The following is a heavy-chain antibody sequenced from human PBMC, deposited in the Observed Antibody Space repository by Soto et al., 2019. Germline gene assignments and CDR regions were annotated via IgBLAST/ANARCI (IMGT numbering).Heavy chain of an antibody. D-gene: IGHD6-13*01. CDR1: GGSVSSGSYY. CDR2: IYYSGST. CDR3: ARAIAAARLNWFDP. V-gene: IGHV4-61*01. Sequence: SETLSLTCTVSGGSVSSGSYYWSWIRQPPGKGLEWIGYIYYSGSTNYNPSLKSRVTISVDTSKNQFSLKLSSVTAADTAVYYCARAIAAARLNWFDPWGQGTLVTVSS. J-gene: IGHJ5*02.